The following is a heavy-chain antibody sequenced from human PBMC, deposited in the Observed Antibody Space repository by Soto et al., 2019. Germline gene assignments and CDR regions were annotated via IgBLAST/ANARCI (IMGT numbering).Heavy chain of an antibody. CDR2: IFPDDSDS. CDR1: GYTFTNHW. D-gene: IGHD3-22*01. J-gene: IGHJ4*02. CDR3: VRQTYDSIGIRSDI. V-gene: IGHV5-51*01. Sequence: EVQLVQSGAEVKKPGESLKISCKAFGYTFTNHWIGWVRQMPGKGLEWMGIIFPDDSDSKYSPSFQGQVTFSVDKSISTAYLQWASLQASDTAMYYCVRQTYDSIGIRSDIWGRGTLVTVSS.